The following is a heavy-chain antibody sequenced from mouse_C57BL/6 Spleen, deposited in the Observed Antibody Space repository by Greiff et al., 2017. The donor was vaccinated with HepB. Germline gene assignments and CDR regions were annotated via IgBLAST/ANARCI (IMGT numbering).Heavy chain of an antibody. CDR2: IDPEDGET. J-gene: IGHJ3*01. Sequence: VQLQQSGAELVKPGASVKLSCTASGFNIKDYYMHWVKQRTEQGLEWIGRIDPEDGETKYAPKFQGKATITADTSSNTAYLKLSSLTSDDTAVYYCVHSYGSSPFAYWGQGTLVTVSA. D-gene: IGHD1-1*01. CDR3: VHSYGSSPFAY. V-gene: IGHV14-2*01. CDR1: GFNIKDYY.